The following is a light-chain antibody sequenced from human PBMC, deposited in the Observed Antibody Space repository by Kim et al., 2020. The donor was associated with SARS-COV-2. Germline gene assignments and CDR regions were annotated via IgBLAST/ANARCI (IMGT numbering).Light chain of an antibody. J-gene: IGLJ1*01. CDR3: SSYTSSSLLV. Sequence: GQSITISCTGTSSDVGGYNYVSWYQQHPGKAPKLMIYDVSNRPSGVSNRFSGSKSGNTASLTISGLQAEDEADYYCSSYTSSSLLVFGTGTKVTVL. V-gene: IGLV2-14*03. CDR1: SSDVGGYNY. CDR2: DVS.